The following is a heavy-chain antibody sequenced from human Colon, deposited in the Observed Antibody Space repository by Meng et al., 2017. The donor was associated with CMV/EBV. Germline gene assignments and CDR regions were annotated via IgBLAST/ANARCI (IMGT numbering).Heavy chain of an antibody. Sequence: GESLKISCAASGFTFNSYGMHWVHQAPGKGLEWVSSITSSSGTIYYADSVKGRFTIFRDNAKNSLHLQMNSLRADDTAVYYCARDLQLSTWGQGTLVTVSS. D-gene: IGHD5-18*01. CDR3: ARDLQLST. CDR1: GFTFNSYG. V-gene: IGHV3-48*04. CDR2: ITSSSGTI. J-gene: IGHJ5*02.